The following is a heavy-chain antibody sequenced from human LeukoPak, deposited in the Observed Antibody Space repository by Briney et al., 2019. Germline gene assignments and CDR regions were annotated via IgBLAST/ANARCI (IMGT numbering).Heavy chain of an antibody. Sequence: TPSETLSLTCTVSGGSISSYYWSWIRQPPGKGLEWIGYIYYSGSTNYNPSLKSRVTISVDTSKNQFSLKLSSVTAADTAVYYCARVDYGDYLSYYYYYMDVWGKGTTVTVSS. CDR2: IYYSGST. CDR3: ARVDYGDYLSYYYYYMDV. V-gene: IGHV4-59*01. J-gene: IGHJ6*03. CDR1: GGSISSYY. D-gene: IGHD4-17*01.